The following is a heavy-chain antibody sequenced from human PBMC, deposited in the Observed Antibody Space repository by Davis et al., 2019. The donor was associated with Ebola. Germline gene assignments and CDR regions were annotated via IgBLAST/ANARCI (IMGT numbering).Heavy chain of an antibody. J-gene: IGHJ4*02. CDR2: ISYDGSDE. Sequence: GESLKISCAASGFTFSSNSMNWVRQAPGKGLEWVAVISYDGSDEYYADSVKGRFTISRDNSKNTLNLQMNSLRDEDTAVYYCARSLGDIVLVPAALVPDYWGQGNLVTVSS. D-gene: IGHD2-2*01. CDR3: ARSLGDIVLVPAALVPDY. V-gene: IGHV3-30*03. CDR1: GFTFSSNS.